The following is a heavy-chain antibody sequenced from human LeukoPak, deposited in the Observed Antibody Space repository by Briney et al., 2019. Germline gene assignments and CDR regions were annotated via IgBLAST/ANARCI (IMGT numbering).Heavy chain of an antibody. V-gene: IGHV3-23*01. J-gene: IGHJ4*02. CDR1: GFTFSSYW. CDR3: AKDGGYGSGSYYPDY. D-gene: IGHD3-10*01. Sequence: QHGGSLRLSCAASGFTFSSYWMSWVRQAPGKELEWVSSISGGAGGAAYADSVKGRFTMSRDNSKNTLYLQMNSLRAEDTAVYYCAKDGGYGSGSYYPDYWGQGTLVTVSS. CDR2: ISGGAGGA.